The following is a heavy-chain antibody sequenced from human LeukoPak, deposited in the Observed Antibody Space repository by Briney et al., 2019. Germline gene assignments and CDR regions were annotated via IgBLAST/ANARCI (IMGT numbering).Heavy chain of an antibody. D-gene: IGHD6-19*01. CDR2: IRSSGDST. CDR1: GFTFSSYG. Sequence: PGGSLRLSCAASGFTFSSYGMSWVRQAPGKGLEWVSGIRSSGDSTYYADSVKGRFTISRDNSKNTLYLQMNSLRAEDTAVHFCARQYSSDCNGVAEYFQHWGQGTLLTVSS. CDR3: ARQYSSDCNGVAEYFQH. J-gene: IGHJ1*01. V-gene: IGHV3-23*01.